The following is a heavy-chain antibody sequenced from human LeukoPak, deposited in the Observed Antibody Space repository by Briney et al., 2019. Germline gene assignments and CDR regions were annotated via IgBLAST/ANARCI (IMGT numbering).Heavy chain of an antibody. D-gene: IGHD5-18*01. V-gene: IGHV3-7*01. CDR1: GSIFNAFW. J-gene: IGHJ3*02. CDR2: MKQDGSEK. CDR3: ARPRGYGTPHDAFDI. Sequence: GGSLRLSCVGSGSIFNAFWINWVRLAPGKGLEWVANMKQDGSEKYYLDSVKGRFTISRDNAKNSIYLQMNRLRVEDTAVYYCARPRGYGTPHDAFDIWGQGTMVTVSS.